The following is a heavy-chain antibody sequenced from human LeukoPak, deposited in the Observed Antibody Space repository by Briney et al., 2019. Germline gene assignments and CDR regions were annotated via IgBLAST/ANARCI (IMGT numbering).Heavy chain of an antibody. D-gene: IGHD1-1*01. CDR1: GGSISGSDYY. V-gene: IGHV4-39*02. J-gene: IGHJ4*02. Sequence: SETLSLTCTVFGGSISGSDYYWGWIRQPPGKGLEWIGSIYYSGSTFYNPSLKSRVIISVDTSKNHFSLKLSSVTAADTAVYYCAKDPTHWNQQSIHNTVDYWGQGTLVTVSS. CDR3: AKDPTHWNQQSIHNTVDY. CDR2: IYYSGST.